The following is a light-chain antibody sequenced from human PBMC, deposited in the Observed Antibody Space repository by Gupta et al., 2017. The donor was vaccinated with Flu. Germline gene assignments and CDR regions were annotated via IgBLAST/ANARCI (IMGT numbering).Light chain of an antibody. V-gene: IGKV3-15*01. CDR1: QSVSRY. J-gene: IGKJ2*01. CDR3: QQEDNWPHT. CDR2: GAS. Sequence: PGPLSVSPGERATPSCRASQSVSRYVAWYQQKPGQAPRLLIYGASTRATGVPGRFSGSGSGTEFAPTISSRQSEDFAVYYCQQEDNWPHTCGQGTKLEI.